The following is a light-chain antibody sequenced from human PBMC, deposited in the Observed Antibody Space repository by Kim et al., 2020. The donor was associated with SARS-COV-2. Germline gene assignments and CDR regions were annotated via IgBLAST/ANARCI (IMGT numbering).Light chain of an antibody. CDR1: QGISNY. V-gene: IGKV1-27*01. Sequence: SAAVEDRVTITGRASQGISNYLTWYQLKPGKVPKLLIYAASALQSGVPSRFSGSGSGTDFTLTISSLQPEDVAIYYCQKYNSAPYTFGQGTKLEIK. J-gene: IGKJ2*01. CDR3: QKYNSAPYT. CDR2: AAS.